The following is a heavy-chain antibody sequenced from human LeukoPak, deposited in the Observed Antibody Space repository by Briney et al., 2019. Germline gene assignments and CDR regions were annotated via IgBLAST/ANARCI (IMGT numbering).Heavy chain of an antibody. CDR3: ARSGGIIDY. Sequence: PGGSLRLSCAASGFTFSSFWMSWVRQAPGKGLEWVANIKQDGSEKYYVDSVKGRFTISRDNAKNTLYLQMNSLRAEDTARYYCARSGGIIDYWGQGTLVTVSS. CDR2: IKQDGSEK. V-gene: IGHV3-7*03. J-gene: IGHJ4*02. CDR1: GFTFSSFW. D-gene: IGHD3-10*01.